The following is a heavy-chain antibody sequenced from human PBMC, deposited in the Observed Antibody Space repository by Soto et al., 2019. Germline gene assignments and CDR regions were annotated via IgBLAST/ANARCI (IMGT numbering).Heavy chain of an antibody. CDR3: ARGDYDFGFDP. CDR2: IYYSGST. D-gene: IGHD3-3*01. CDR1: GGSISSYY. J-gene: IGHJ5*02. Sequence: SETLSLTCTVSGGSISSYYWSWIRQPPGKGLEWIGYIYYSGSTNYNPSLNSRVTISVDTSKNQFSLKLSSVTAVDTAVYYCARGDYDFGFDPWGKGTLVTVS. V-gene: IGHV4-59*08.